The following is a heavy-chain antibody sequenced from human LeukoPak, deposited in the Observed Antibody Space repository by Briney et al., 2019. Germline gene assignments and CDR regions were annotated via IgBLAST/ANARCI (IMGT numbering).Heavy chain of an antibody. CDR3: MPGRGY. CDR2: INADGSDK. D-gene: IGHD2-8*02. J-gene: IGHJ4*02. Sequence: GGSLRLSCTASGFPFQSYWMNWVRQAPGKGLELVANINADGSDKYFMDSVKGRFSISRDNANNRLYLQTTSLRAEDTAVYYCMPGRGYWGQGTLVAVSS. V-gene: IGHV3-7*01. CDR1: GFPFQSYW.